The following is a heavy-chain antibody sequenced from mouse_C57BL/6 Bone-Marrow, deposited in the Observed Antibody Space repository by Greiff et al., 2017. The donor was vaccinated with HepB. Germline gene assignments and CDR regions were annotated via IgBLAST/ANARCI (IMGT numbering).Heavy chain of an antibody. J-gene: IGHJ2*03. V-gene: IGHV1-59*01. D-gene: IGHD1-1*01. CDR2: IDPSDSYT. Sequence: QVQLQQPGAELVRPGTSVKLSCKASGYTFTSYWMHWVKQRPGQGLEWMGVIDPSDSYTNYNQKFKGKATLTVDTSSSTAYMQLSSLTSEDSAVYYYAREDAYCGSSCDYWGQGTGLTVSA. CDR3: AREDAYCGSSCDY. CDR1: GYTFTSYW.